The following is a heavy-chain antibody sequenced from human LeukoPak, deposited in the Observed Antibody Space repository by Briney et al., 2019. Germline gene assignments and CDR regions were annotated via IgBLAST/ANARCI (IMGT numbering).Heavy chain of an antibody. J-gene: IGHJ5*02. D-gene: IGHD6-13*01. Sequence: SETLSLTCTVSGGSISSSSYYWGWIRQPPGKGLEWIGSIYYSGSTYYNPSLKSRVTISVDTSKNQFSLKLSSVTAADTAVYYCASPGEYSSSWYWFDPWGQGTLVTVSS. CDR1: GGSISSSSYY. CDR2: IYYSGST. CDR3: ASPGEYSSSWYWFDP. V-gene: IGHV4-39*07.